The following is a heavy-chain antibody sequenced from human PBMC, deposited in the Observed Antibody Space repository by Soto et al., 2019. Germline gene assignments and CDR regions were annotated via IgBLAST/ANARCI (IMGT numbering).Heavy chain of an antibody. CDR3: ARQIYDSDTGPNFQYYFES. J-gene: IGHJ4*02. CDR1: GYSFTSFW. Sequence: GESLKISCKGSGYSFTSFWIGWVRQKPGKGLEWMGRIDPSDSQTYYSPSFRGHVTISVTKSITTVFLQWSSLRASDTAMYYCARQIYDSDTGPNFQYYFESWGQGTPVTVSS. D-gene: IGHD3-22*01. V-gene: IGHV5-10-1*01. CDR2: IDPSDSQT.